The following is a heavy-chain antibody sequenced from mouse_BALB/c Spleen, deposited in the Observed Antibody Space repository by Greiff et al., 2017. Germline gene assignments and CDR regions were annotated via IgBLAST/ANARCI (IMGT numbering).Heavy chain of an antibody. Sequence: VKVEESGPGLVAPSQSLSITCTVSGFSLTSYGVHWVRQPPGKGLEWLGVIWAGGSTNYNSALMSRLSISKDNSKSQVFLKMNSLQTDDTAMYYCARDQSLFYWRNAMDYWGQGTSVTVSS. CDR1: GFSLTSYG. D-gene: IGHD1-1*01. V-gene: IGHV2-9*02. CDR3: ARDQSLFYWRNAMDY. J-gene: IGHJ4*01. CDR2: IWAGGST.